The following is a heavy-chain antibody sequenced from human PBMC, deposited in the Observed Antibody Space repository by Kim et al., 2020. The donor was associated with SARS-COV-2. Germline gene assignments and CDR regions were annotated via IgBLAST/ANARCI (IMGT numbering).Heavy chain of an antibody. V-gene: IGHV4-59*13. CDR2: IYYSGST. CDR1: GGSISSYS. Sequence: SETLSLTCTVSGGSISSYSWSWIRQPPGKGLEWIGYIYYSGSTNYNPSLKSRVTISVDTSKNQFSLKLSSVTAADTAVYYCVRHHDYYYYGMDVWGQGTTVTVSS. CDR3: VRHHDYYYYGMDV. J-gene: IGHJ6*02.